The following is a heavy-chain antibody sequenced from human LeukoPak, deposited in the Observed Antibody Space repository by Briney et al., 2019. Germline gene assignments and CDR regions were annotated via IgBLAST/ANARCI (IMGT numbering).Heavy chain of an antibody. CDR3: AIDVGELLTY. Sequence: ASVKVSCKVSGYTLTELSMHCVRQAPGKGLEWMGGVDPEDGEIIYAQKFQGRVTMTEDTSTDTAYMELSSLRSEDTAVYYCAIDVGELLTYWGQGTLVTVSS. CDR1: GYTLTELS. D-gene: IGHD1-26*01. V-gene: IGHV1-24*01. J-gene: IGHJ4*02. CDR2: VDPEDGEI.